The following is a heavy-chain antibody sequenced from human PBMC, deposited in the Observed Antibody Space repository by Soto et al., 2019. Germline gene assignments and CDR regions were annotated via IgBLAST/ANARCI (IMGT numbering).Heavy chain of an antibody. J-gene: IGHJ4*02. CDR1: GYTFTSYC. V-gene: IGHV1-18*01. Sequence: ASVKVSCKASGYTFTSYCYAWVRRAPGQGLEWMGWISAYNGDTNYAQKFQDRVTLTTDTSTTTAHMELRNLGSDDTAVYYCARSGAYCTSITCLFDSFWGLGTLVTVXS. CDR2: ISAYNGDT. CDR3: ARSGAYCTSITCLFDSF. D-gene: IGHD2-8*01.